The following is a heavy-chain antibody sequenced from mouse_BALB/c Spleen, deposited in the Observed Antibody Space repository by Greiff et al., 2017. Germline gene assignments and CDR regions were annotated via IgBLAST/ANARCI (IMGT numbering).Heavy chain of an antibody. D-gene: IGHD2-3*01. Sequence: EVQLQESGAELVKPGASVKLSCTASGFNIKDTYMHWVKQRPEQGLEWIGRIDPANGTTKYDPKFQGKATITADTSSNTAYLQLSSLTSEDTAVYYCARYLYENYAMDYWGQGTSVTVSS. CDR2: IDPANGTT. J-gene: IGHJ4*01. V-gene: IGHV14-3*02. CDR1: GFNIKDTY. CDR3: ARYLYENYAMDY.